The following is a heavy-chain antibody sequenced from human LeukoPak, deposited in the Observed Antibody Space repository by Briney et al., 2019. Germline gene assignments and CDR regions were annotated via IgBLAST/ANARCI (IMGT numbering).Heavy chain of an antibody. CDR1: GFTFSNAW. Sequence: GGSLRLSCAASGFTFSNAWMSWVRQAPGKGLEWVGRIKSKTDGGTTDYAAPVKGRFTISRDDSKNTLYLQMNSLKTEDTAVYYCTRDWLTCYYGSSGSFWFDPWGQGTLVTVSS. CDR2: IKSKTDGGTT. CDR3: TRDWLTCYYGSSGSFWFDP. D-gene: IGHD3-22*01. J-gene: IGHJ5*02. V-gene: IGHV3-15*01.